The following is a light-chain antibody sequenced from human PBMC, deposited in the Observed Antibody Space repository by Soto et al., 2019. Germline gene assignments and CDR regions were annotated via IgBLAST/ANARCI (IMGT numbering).Light chain of an antibody. CDR3: CSXAXSDTWV. Sequence: QSVLTQPASVSGSPGQSITISCTGTSSDVGNYNLVSWYQQHPGKAPKLIIYEVNKRPSGVSNRFSGSKSGNTASLTISGLQAXXEXXXYCCSXAXSDTWVFGGGTKLTVL. CDR1: SSDVGNYNL. J-gene: IGLJ3*02. CDR2: EVN. V-gene: IGLV2-23*02.